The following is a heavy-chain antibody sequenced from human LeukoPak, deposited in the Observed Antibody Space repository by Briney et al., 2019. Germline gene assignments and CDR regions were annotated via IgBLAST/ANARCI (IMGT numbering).Heavy chain of an antibody. D-gene: IGHD3-9*01. CDR1: GSTFTGAY. CDR2: INPNSGET. Sequence: ASVEVSCKPSGSTFTGAYMHWVRQAPGQGLEWMGWINPNSGETKFAQKFQGRVTMTRDTSISTVYMDLGRLRSDDTAVYYCARVLFNSGYDYWGQGSLVTVSS. CDR3: ARVLFNSGYDY. J-gene: IGHJ4*02. V-gene: IGHV1-2*02.